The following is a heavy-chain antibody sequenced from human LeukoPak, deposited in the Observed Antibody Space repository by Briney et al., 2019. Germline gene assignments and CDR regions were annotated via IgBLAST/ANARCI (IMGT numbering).Heavy chain of an antibody. Sequence: SVKVSCKASGGTFSSYAISWVRQAPGQGLEWMGRIIPILGIANYAQKFQGRVTITADKSTSTAYMELSSLRSEDTAVYYCARVDSSIRFEVVFEAPHYWGQGTLVTVSS. CDR2: IIPILGIA. CDR3: ARVDSSIRFEVVFEAPHY. CDR1: GGTFSSYA. V-gene: IGHV1-69*04. J-gene: IGHJ4*02. D-gene: IGHD3-3*01.